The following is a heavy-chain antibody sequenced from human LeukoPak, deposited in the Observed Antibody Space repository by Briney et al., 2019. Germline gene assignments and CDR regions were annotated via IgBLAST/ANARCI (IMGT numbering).Heavy chain of an antibody. Sequence: GSLRLSCAASGFTFSSYGMHWVRQAPGKGLEWVAFIRYDGSNKYYADSVKGRFTISRDNAKNSLFLQMNFLRAEDTAFYYCAKLLRDVTIYDFWGHGALVTVSS. CDR1: GFTFSSYG. CDR2: IRYDGSNK. D-gene: IGHD5-24*01. CDR3: AKLLRDVTIYDF. V-gene: IGHV3-30*02. J-gene: IGHJ4*01.